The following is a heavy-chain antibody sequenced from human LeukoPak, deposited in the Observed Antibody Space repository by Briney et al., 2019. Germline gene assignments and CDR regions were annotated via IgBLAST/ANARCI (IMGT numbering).Heavy chain of an antibody. V-gene: IGHV5-51*01. J-gene: IGHJ6*02. Sequence: GESLKISCKGSGYSFTSYWIGLVRQMPGKGLEWMGIIYPGDSDTRYSPSFQGQVTISADKSISTAYLQWSSLKASDTAMYYCARIKDYYGSGSYPDYYYYGMDVWGQGTTVTVSS. CDR3: ARIKDYYGSGSYPDYYYYGMDV. D-gene: IGHD3-10*01. CDR1: GYSFTSYW. CDR2: IYPGDSDT.